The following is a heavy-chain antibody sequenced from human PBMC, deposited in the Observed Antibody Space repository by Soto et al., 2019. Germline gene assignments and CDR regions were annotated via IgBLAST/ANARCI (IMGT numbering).Heavy chain of an antibody. CDR3: ARGLGSGYGAGAFDI. V-gene: IGHV3-13*01. CDR2: ITTAGDT. D-gene: IGHD5-12*01. CDR1: GFTFSSYD. J-gene: IGHJ3*02. Sequence: EVQLVESGGGLVQPGESLRLSCAASGFTFSSYDMHWVRQATGKGLEWVSAITTAGDTFYPGSVKGRFTISRENAKNSLYLQMNSLRAGDTAIYYCARGLGSGYGAGAFDIWGQGTMVTVSS.